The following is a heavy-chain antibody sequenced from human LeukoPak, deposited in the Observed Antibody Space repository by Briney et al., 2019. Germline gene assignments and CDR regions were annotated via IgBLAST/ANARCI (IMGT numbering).Heavy chain of an antibody. D-gene: IGHD1-26*01. V-gene: IGHV4-61*02. CDR2: IYTSGST. J-gene: IGHJ4*02. Sequence: PSETLSLTCTFSGGSISSGSYYWSWIRQPAGKGLEWIGRIYTSGSTNYNPSLKSRVTISVDTSKNQFSLKLSSVTAADTAVYYCARGLVGALFDYWGQGTLVTVSP. CDR3: ARGLVGALFDY. CDR1: GGSISSGSYY.